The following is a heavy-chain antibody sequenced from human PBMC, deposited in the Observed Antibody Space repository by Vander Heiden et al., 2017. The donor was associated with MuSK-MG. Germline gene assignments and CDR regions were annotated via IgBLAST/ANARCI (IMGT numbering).Heavy chain of an antibody. CDR1: GYTFTSYD. J-gene: IGHJ4*02. CDR3: ARGVGGLIDY. D-gene: IGHD3-16*01. Sequence: QLPLVQSAAEAKNPAASVKVFFRASGYTFTSYDINWVRPATGQGLEWMGWMNPNSANTGYAQKFQGRVTMTRNTSISTAYMELGSLRSEDTAVYYCARGVGGLIDYWGQGTLVTVSS. V-gene: IGHV1-8*01. CDR2: MNPNSANT.